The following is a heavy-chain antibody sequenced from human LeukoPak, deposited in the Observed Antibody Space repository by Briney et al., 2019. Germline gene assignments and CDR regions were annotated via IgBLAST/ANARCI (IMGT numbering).Heavy chain of an antibody. V-gene: IGHV3-23*01. J-gene: IGHJ3*02. CDR3: ARDTDDFQGLDI. CDR1: GFTFSSHG. D-gene: IGHD3-3*01. CDR2: ISGSGGFT. Sequence: PGGSLRLSCAASGFTFSSHGMSWVRQAPGKGLEWVSAISGSGGFTYYADSVKGRFTISRDNSKNTLYLQMNSLRAEDTAVYYCARDTDDFQGLDIWGQGTRVTVSS.